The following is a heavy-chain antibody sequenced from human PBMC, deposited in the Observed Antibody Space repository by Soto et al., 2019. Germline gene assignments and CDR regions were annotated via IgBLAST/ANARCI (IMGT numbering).Heavy chain of an antibody. CDR1: GFTFGTYW. V-gene: IGHV3-7*01. CDR3: ARDAHSNYRDY. CDR2: IKQDGIEQ. Sequence: EAQLVASGGGLVQPGGSLRLSCAASGFTFGTYWMSWLRQAPGEGLAWVANIKQDGIEQYYVDSVKGRFTISRDNANNARYSPMNRRRGDAPAVSYCARDAHSNYRDYWGQGTMGIFSS. D-gene: IGHD1-26*01. J-gene: IGHJ4*02.